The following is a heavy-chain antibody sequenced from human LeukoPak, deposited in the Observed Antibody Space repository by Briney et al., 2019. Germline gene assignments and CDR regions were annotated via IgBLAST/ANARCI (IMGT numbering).Heavy chain of an antibody. CDR3: AREITDAFDI. Sequence: SQTLSLTCAISGDSVSSNSAAWNWIRQSPSRGLEWLARTYYRSTWYNVYAVSVKSRITINPDTSKNQLSLQLSSVSPEDTAVYYCAREITDAFDIWGQGTMVTVSS. J-gene: IGHJ3*02. V-gene: IGHV6-1*01. CDR1: GDSVSSNSAA. D-gene: IGHD1-14*01. CDR2: TYYRSTWYN.